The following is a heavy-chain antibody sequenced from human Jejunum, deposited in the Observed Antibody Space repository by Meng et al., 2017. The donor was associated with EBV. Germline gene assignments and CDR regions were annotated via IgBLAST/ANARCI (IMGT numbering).Heavy chain of an antibody. CDR1: GYTFTSTA. Sequence: QVQLVQSGSELKNPGXSVKVSCKTSGYTFTSTAINWLRQAPGQGLEWMGWIHTNTGNPTYVQGFTGRFVFSLDTPVSTAYLQISSLKPDDTGVYYCARGRSSYLDSWGQGTLVTVSS. V-gene: IGHV7-4-1*02. CDR3: ARGRSSYLDS. D-gene: IGHD3-16*02. J-gene: IGHJ5*01. CDR2: IHTNTGNP.